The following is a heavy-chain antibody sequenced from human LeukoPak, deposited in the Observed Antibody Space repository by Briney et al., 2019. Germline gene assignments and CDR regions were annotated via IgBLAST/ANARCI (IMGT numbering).Heavy chain of an antibody. D-gene: IGHD3-16*01. J-gene: IGHJ4*02. CDR3: ATQRGSYLWGTDFDY. V-gene: IGHV1-2*02. Sequence: GASVKVSCKASGYTFTGYYMHWVRQAPGQGPEWMGWINPNSGDTKYAQKFQGRVTMTRDTSTSTAYMELSRLRSDDTAVYYCATQRGSYLWGTDFDYWGQGTLVTVSS. CDR2: INPNSGDT. CDR1: GYTFTGYY.